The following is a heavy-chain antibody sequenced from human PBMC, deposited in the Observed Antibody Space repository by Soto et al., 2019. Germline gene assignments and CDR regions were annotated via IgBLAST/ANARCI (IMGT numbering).Heavy chain of an antibody. CDR3: RSSTSCYDESCVDV. J-gene: IGHJ6*02. D-gene: IGHD2-2*01. CDR1: GYSISSGNY. Sequence: PSETLSLTCAVSGYSISSGNYWAWIRQPPGRGLEWIGSLYHIGSTHYNTSLKSRVTISDDTSKNHFSLELSSVTAADTAIYYCRSSTSCYDESCVDVWGQGTMVTVSS. V-gene: IGHV4-38-2*01. CDR2: LYHIGST.